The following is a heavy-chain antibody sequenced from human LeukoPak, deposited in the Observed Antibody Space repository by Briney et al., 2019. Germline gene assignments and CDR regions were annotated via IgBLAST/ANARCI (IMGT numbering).Heavy chain of an antibody. D-gene: IGHD1-26*01. CDR3: ARGPIGGLRKGFDL. CDR1: GYTFTGYY. CDR2: INPNSGAT. Sequence: ASVKVSCKASGYTFTGYYMHWVRQAPGQGLEWMGWINPNSGATNFAQNFQGRVTMTTDTSVTTAYMDLDRLKPDDAAVYFCARGPIGGLRKGFDLWGQGTLVTVSS. J-gene: IGHJ4*02. V-gene: IGHV1-2*02.